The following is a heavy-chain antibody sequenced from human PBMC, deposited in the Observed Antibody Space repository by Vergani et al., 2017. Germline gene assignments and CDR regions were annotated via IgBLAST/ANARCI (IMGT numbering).Heavy chain of an antibody. V-gene: IGHV3-48*04. CDR3: ARGLGPRSNWFDP. D-gene: IGHD3-10*01. Sequence: EVQLVESGGGLVQPGGSLRLSCAASGFTFSSYSMNWVRQAPGKGLEWVSYISSSSSTIYYADSVKGRFTISRDNAKNSLYLQMNSLRAEDTAVYYCARGLGPRSNWFDPWGQGTLVTVSS. J-gene: IGHJ5*02. CDR1: GFTFSSYS. CDR2: ISSSSSTI.